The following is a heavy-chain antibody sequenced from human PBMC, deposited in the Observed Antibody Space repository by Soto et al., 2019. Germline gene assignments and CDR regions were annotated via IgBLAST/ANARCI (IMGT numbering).Heavy chain of an antibody. J-gene: IGHJ6*02. CDR2: IIPLSGAT. CDR1: GVTFGRDA. CDR3: ARDVGDTTLAHYYCLDV. Sequence: GPPVKVSCKASGVTFGRDAISWVRQSPGQGLEWVGGIIPLSGATDYAQKFQGRVTIIADESTSTAYLELSSLRSEDTAIYYCARDVGDTTLAHYYCLDVWGQGTMVTVS. D-gene: IGHD2-21*01. V-gene: IGHV1-69*13.